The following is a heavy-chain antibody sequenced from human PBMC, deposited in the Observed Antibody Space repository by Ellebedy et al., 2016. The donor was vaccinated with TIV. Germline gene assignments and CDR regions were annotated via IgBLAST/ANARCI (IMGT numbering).Heavy chain of an antibody. D-gene: IGHD3-16*01. J-gene: IGHJ4*02. V-gene: IGHV3-23*01. CDR1: GFTFNNHA. CDR3: VKADYESLYYFED. Sequence: GESLKISXAASGFTFNNHALSWVRKAPGQGLEWVSSISNQGASAYYADSVKGRFTISRDNSKNTLSLQMNDLRAEDTALYYCVKADYESLYYFEDWGQGTLVTVSS. CDR2: ISNQGASA.